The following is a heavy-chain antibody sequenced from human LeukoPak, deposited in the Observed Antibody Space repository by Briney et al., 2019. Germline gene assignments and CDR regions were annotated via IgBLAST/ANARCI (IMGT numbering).Heavy chain of an antibody. Sequence: TSETLSLTCTVSGGSISSYYWSWIRQPPGKGLEWIGYIYYSGSTNYNPSLKSRVTISVDTSKNQFSLKLSSVTAADTAVYYCARPIAPSFGMDVWGQGTTVTVSS. D-gene: IGHD6-13*01. CDR2: IYYSGST. V-gene: IGHV4-59*12. J-gene: IGHJ6*02. CDR1: GGSISSYY. CDR3: ARPIAPSFGMDV.